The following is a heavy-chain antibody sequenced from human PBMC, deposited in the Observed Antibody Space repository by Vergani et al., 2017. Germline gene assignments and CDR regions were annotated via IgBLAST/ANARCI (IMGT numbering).Heavy chain of an antibody. J-gene: IGHJ3*02. CDR2: IRNKANDYTT. Sequence: EVQVVESGGGLVQPGGSLRLSCAASGFIFSDYYMDWVRQAPGKGLEWVGRIRNKANDYTTQYAASVKGRFTISRDDSKSYLYLQMNSLQTEDTALYYCVRVKGSNWNDHIYDIWGGGTLVAVAS. D-gene: IGHD1-1*01. CDR1: GFIFSDYY. V-gene: IGHV3-72*01. CDR3: VRVKGSNWNDHIYDI.